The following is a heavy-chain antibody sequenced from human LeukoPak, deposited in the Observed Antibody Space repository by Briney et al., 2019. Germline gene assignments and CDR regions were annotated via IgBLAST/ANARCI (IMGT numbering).Heavy chain of an antibody. D-gene: IGHD3-10*01. CDR3: AKDRGSGSKPHLLVYSFDS. Sequence: GGSLRLSCAASGFTFDDYAMPWVRQAPGKGLEWVSGISWNSGSIGYADSVKGRFTISRDNAKNSLYLQMNSLRAEDTALYYCAKDRGSGSKPHLLVYSFDSWGQGTLVTVSS. CDR2: ISWNSGSI. V-gene: IGHV3-9*01. J-gene: IGHJ4*02. CDR1: GFTFDDYA.